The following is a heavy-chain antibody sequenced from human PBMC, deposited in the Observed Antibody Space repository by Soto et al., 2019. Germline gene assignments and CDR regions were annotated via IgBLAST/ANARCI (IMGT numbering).Heavy chain of an antibody. CDR1: GFTFSSYA. D-gene: IGHD4-17*01. Sequence: GSLRLSCAASGFTFSSYAMSWVRQAPGKGLEWVSAISGSGGSTYYADSVKGRFTISRDNSKNTLYLQMNSLRAEDTAVYYCAKDSGDGLYFDYWGQGTLVTVSS. J-gene: IGHJ4*02. V-gene: IGHV3-23*01. CDR3: AKDSGDGLYFDY. CDR2: ISGSGGST.